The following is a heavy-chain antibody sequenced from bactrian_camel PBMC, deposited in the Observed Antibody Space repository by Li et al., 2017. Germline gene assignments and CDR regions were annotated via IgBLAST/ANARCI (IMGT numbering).Heavy chain of an antibody. CDR2: IDDDGST. Sequence: HVQLVESGGGSAQAGGSLRLSCSASADALMYMAWFRQAPGKKREGVATIDDDGSTEYATSAQGRFTISKDNDKNTLYLQMTSLKHEDTAMYYSAAKLPFECYVDSSGTDFDNWGRGTQVTVS. CDR3: AAKLPFECYVDSSGTDFDN. D-gene: IGHD3*01. V-gene: IGHV3S53*01. CDR1: ADALMY. J-gene: IGHJ6*01.